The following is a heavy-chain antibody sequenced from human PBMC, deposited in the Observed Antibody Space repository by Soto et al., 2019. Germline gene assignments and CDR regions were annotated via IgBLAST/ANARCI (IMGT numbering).Heavy chain of an antibody. V-gene: IGHV3-11*01. CDR1: GFTFSDYY. J-gene: IGHJ5*02. CDR3: ARQRGGYCSSTSCSGP. D-gene: IGHD2-2*01. Sequence: QVQLVESGGGLVKPGGSLRLSCAASGFTFSDYYMSWISQAPGTGMEWVSYISRSGRTIYYADSVKGRCTISRDNAKNSLDLQMNSLSAEDTAGYYCARQRGGYCSSTSCSGPLGQGPLVTVSS. CDR2: ISRSGRTI.